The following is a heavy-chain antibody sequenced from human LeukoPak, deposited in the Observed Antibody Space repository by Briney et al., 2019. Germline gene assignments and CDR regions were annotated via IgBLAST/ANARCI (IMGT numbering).Heavy chain of an antibody. V-gene: IGHV4-59*01. CDR2: IYYSGST. D-gene: IGHD3-3*01. J-gene: IGHJ5*02. Sequence: PSETLSLTCTVSGGSISSYYWSWIRQPPGKGLEWIGYIYYSGSTNYNPSLKSRVTISVDTSKNQFSLKLSSVTAADTAVYYCAILHFYDFWSGFAWGQGTLVTVSS. CDR3: AILHFYDFWSGFA. CDR1: GGSISSYY.